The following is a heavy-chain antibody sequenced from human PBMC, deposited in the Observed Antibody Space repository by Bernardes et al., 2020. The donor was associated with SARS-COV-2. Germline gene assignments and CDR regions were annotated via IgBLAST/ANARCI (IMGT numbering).Heavy chain of an antibody. D-gene: IGHD2-2*01. CDR2: ISYDGSNK. CDR1: GFTFSSYA. J-gene: IGHJ3*02. Sequence: GSLRLSCAASGFTFSSYAMHWVRQAPGKGLEWVAVISYDGSNKYYADSVKGRFTISRDNSKNTLYLQMNSLRAEDTAVYYCARDRDCSSTSCYDAFDIWGQGTMVTVSS. V-gene: IGHV3-30*04. CDR3: ARDRDCSSTSCYDAFDI.